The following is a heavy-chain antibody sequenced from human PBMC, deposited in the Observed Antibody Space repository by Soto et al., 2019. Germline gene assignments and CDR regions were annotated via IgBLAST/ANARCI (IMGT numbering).Heavy chain of an antibody. CDR1: GYTFTSYA. J-gene: IGHJ6*02. CDR3: ANLFWSGYSSYYYGMDV. CDR2: INGGNGNT. D-gene: IGHD3-3*01. V-gene: IGHV1-3*01. Sequence: ASVKVSCKASGYTFTSYAMHWVRQAPGQRLEWMGWINGGNGNTKYSQKFQGRVTITRDTSASTAYMELSSLRSEDTAVYYCANLFWSGYSSYYYGMDVWGQGTTVTVSS.